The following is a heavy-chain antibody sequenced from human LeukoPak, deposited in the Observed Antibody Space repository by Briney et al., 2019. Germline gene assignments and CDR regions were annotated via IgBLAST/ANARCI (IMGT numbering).Heavy chain of an antibody. J-gene: IGHJ4*02. CDR2: IYYSGST. V-gene: IGHV4-59*08. Sequence: SETLSLTCTVSGGSINGYYWTWIRQPPGEGLDWIGYIYYSGSTKYNPSLKSRVTISVDTSKNQFSLKLSSVTAADTAVYYCARRYCYGGRCYSAHDYWGQGTLVTVSS. D-gene: IGHD2-15*01. CDR3: ARRYCYGGRCYSAHDY. CDR1: GGSINGYY.